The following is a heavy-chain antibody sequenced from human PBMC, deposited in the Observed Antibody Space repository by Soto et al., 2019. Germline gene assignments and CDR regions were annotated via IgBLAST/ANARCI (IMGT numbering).Heavy chain of an antibody. CDR3: AKGHDYVWGSYRYSGLDY. V-gene: IGHV1-69*01. D-gene: IGHD3-16*02. Sequence: QVQLVQSGAEVKKPGSSVKVSCKASGGTFSSYAVSWVRQAPGQGLEWMGGIIPIFGTANYAQKFQGRVTSTGDDSRSTAYMELSSLRSEDTAVYYCAKGHDYVWGSYRYSGLDYWGQGTLVTVSS. CDR2: IIPIFGTA. CDR1: GGTFSSYA. J-gene: IGHJ4*02.